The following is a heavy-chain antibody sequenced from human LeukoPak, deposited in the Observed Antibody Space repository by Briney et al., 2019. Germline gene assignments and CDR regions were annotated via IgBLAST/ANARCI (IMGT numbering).Heavy chain of an antibody. D-gene: IGHD3-22*01. CDR3: ARDTYDSSGYYLDY. V-gene: IGHV4-61*02. J-gene: IGHJ4*02. Sequence: PSEILSLTCTVSGGSISSGSYYWSWIRQPAGKGLEWVGRIYTSGSTNYNPSLKSRVTISVDTSKNQFSLKLSSVTAADTAVYYCARDTYDSSGYYLDYWGQGTLVTVSS. CDR2: IYTSGST. CDR1: GGSISSGSYY.